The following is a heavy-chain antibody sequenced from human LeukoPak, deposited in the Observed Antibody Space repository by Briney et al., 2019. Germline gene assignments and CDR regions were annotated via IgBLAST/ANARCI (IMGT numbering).Heavy chain of an antibody. CDR2: IYSGGPT. J-gene: IGHJ5*02. D-gene: IGHD1-14*01. CDR1: GFTVSNKY. CDR3: ARGFEAGNWFDP. Sequence: GGSLRLSCAASGFTVSNKYMSWARQAPGKGPEWVAMIYSGGPTHYADSVKGRFSISRDNSKNTLYLQMNGLRVEDTAVYYCARGFEAGNWFDPWGQGTLVTVSS. V-gene: IGHV3-66*02.